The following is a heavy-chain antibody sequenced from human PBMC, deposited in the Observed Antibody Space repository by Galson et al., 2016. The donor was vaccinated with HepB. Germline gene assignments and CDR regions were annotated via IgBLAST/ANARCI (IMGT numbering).Heavy chain of an antibody. Sequence: SLRLSCAASGFTFSTYWMTWVRQAPGKGLEWVANIKQDGSEKYYVDSVKGRFTISRDNAKNSLYLQMNSLRAEDTAVYYCARVRQRVKGYSYSPLFDYWGPGTLVTVSS. CDR3: ARVRQRVKGYSYSPLFDY. D-gene: IGHD5-18*01. CDR1: GFTFSTYW. V-gene: IGHV3-7*05. J-gene: IGHJ4*02. CDR2: IKQDGSEK.